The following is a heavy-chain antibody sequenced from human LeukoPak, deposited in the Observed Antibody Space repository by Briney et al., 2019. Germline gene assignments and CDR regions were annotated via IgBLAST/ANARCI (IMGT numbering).Heavy chain of an antibody. CDR3: ARGSSGWYYFDY. J-gene: IGHJ4*02. V-gene: IGHV4-4*02. CDR1: GGSISSSNW. CDR2: IYHSGST. D-gene: IGHD6-19*01. Sequence: PSGTLSLTCAVSGGSISSSNWWSWVRQPPGKGLEWIGEIYHSGSTNYNPSLKSRVTISVDKSKNQFSLQLNSVTPEDTAVYYCARGSSGWYYFDYWGQGTLVTVSS.